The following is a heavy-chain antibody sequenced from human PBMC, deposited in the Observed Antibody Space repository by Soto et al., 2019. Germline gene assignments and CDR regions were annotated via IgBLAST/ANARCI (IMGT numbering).Heavy chain of an antibody. Sequence: WGSLRLSCASSVFTFSIYAMSWVRQAPGKGLEWVSGISGSGGSTYYADSVKGRFTISRDNSKKTLYLQMNSLRAEDTAVYYCAKGTMVFENWGQGTMVTVSS. V-gene: IGHV3-23*01. D-gene: IGHD3-10*01. CDR2: ISGSGGST. CDR3: AKGTMVFEN. CDR1: VFTFSIYA. J-gene: IGHJ4*02.